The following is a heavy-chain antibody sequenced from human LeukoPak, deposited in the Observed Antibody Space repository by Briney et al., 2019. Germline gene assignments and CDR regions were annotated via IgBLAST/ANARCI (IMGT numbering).Heavy chain of an antibody. D-gene: IGHD2-21*02. CDR2: LSYSGTT. V-gene: IGHV4-59*01. CDR3: ARGRGDRGFYYYYVDV. J-gene: IGHJ6*03. Sequence: KPSETLSLTCTVSGDSIRAYYWSWFRQPPGKGLEWIGYLSYSGTTNYNHSLESRVTISEDTSKQVFSLHLNSVTAADTAMYYCARGRGDRGFYYYYVDVWGKGTAVTVSS. CDR1: GDSIRAYY.